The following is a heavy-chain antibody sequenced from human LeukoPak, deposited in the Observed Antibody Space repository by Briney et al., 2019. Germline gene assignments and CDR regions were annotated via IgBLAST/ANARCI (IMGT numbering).Heavy chain of an antibody. Sequence: GGSLRLSCVAFGFTFSNYGMHWVRQAPGKGLDWVAVIWYDGSYKYYADSVKGRFTISRENPKNTLYLQMNSLRAEDTGIYYCAKVVQYTASTGTGLDYWGQGTLVTVSS. CDR1: GFTFSNYG. D-gene: IGHD6-13*01. CDR2: IWYDGSYK. CDR3: AKVVQYTASTGTGLDY. V-gene: IGHV3-33*06. J-gene: IGHJ4*02.